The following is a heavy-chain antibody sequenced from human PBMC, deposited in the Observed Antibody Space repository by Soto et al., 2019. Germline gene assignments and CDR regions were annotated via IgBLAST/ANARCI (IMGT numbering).Heavy chain of an antibody. D-gene: IGHD3-10*01. Sequence: LSLTCTVSGGSISSGGYYWSWIRQHPGKGLEWIGYIYYSGSTYYNPSLKSRVTISVDTSKNQFSLKLSSVTAADTAVYYCARDSLNSGSYNYWGQGTLVTVS. J-gene: IGHJ4*02. CDR2: IYYSGST. CDR3: ARDSLNSGSYNY. V-gene: IGHV4-31*03. CDR1: GGSISSGGYY.